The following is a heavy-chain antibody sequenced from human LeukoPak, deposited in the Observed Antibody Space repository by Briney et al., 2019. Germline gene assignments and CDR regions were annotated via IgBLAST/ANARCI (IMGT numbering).Heavy chain of an antibody. CDR3: VASYGGYVLDY. Sequence: SETLSLTCSVSGGSIGSYHWNWIRQPSGKGLEWIGIVFNNGGTKHNPSLKSRVAISVDTSKNQFALKLSSVTAADTAVYYCVASYGGYVLDYWGQGALVIVSS. V-gene: IGHV4-59*01. D-gene: IGHD5-12*01. J-gene: IGHJ4*02. CDR2: VFNNGGT. CDR1: GGSIGSYH.